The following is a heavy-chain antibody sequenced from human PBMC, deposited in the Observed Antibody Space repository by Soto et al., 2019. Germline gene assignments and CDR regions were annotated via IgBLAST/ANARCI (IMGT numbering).Heavy chain of an antibody. V-gene: IGHV1-18*01. Sequence: QVHLVQSGAEVNKPWASVKVSCKGSGYTFTSYGITWVRQAPGQGLEWMGWISAHNGNTDYAQKLQGRVTVTRDTSTSTAYMELRSLRSDDTAVYYCARGRYGDYWGQGALVTVSS. CDR3: ARGRYGDY. D-gene: IGHD1-1*01. J-gene: IGHJ4*02. CDR1: GYTFTSYG. CDR2: ISAHNGNT.